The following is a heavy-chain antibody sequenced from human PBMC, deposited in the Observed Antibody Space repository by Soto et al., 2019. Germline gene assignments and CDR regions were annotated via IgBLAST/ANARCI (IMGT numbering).Heavy chain of an antibody. J-gene: IGHJ4*02. D-gene: IGHD6-13*01. CDR1: GFTFSNYA. Sequence: QVQLVESGGGVVQPGRSLRLPCAASGFTFSNYAMHWVRQAPGKGLEWMAVISYDGSKENYADSVKGRFTISRDNSKNTLYLQMNSLRAEDTAVYYCARGGIAAAGTRRYYFDYWGQGTLVTVSS. CDR2: ISYDGSKE. CDR3: ARGGIAAAGTRRYYFDY. V-gene: IGHV3-30-3*01.